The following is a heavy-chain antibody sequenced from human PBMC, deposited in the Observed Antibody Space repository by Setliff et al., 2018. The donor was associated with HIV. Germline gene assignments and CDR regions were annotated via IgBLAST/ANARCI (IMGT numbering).Heavy chain of an antibody. V-gene: IGHV4-4*02. CDR1: GGSISSDNW. CDR2: IYHSEYT. CDR3: ARGRGAWFEGSWFDP. Sequence: KPSETLSLTCAVSGGSISSDNWWTWVRQPPGKGLEWIGEIYHSEYTNYNASLKSRVSMSVDKSKNQFSLKLTSVTAADTAVYYCARGRGAWFEGSWFDPWGQGILVTVSS. D-gene: IGHD6-19*01. J-gene: IGHJ5*02.